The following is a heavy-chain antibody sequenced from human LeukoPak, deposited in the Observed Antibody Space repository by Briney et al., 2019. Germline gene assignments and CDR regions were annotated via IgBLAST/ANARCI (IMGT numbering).Heavy chain of an antibody. V-gene: IGHV3-30*04. J-gene: IGHJ3*02. CDR1: GFTFSSYA. CDR2: ISYDGSNK. CDR3: ARGADTAMGAAFDI. D-gene: IGHD5-18*01. Sequence: GRSLRLSCAASGFTFSSYAMHWVRQAPGKGPEWVAVISYDGSNKYYADSVKGRFTISRDNSKNTLYLQMNSLRAEDTAVYYCARGADTAMGAAFDIWGQGTMVTVSS.